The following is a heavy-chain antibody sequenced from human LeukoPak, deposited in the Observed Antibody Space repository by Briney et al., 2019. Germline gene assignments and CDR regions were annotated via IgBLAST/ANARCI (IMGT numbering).Heavy chain of an antibody. J-gene: IGHJ6*03. CDR1: GYTFTGYY. CDR2: INPNSGGT. V-gene: IGHV1-2*02. Sequence: ASVKVSCKASGYTFTGYYMHWVRQAPGQGLEWMGWINPNSGGTNHAQKFQGRVTMTRDTSISTAYMELSRLRSDDTAVYYCARAPQTTSYMDVWGKGTTVTVSS. D-gene: IGHD4-17*01. CDR3: ARAPQTTSYMDV.